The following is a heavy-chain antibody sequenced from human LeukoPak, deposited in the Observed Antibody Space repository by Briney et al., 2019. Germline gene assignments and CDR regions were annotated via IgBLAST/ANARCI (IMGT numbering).Heavy chain of an antibody. CDR2: ISYDGSNK. CDR3: AREGMSTTVVTQGHFDY. V-gene: IGHV3-30*04. J-gene: IGHJ4*02. D-gene: IGHD4-23*01. Sequence: GGSLRLSCAASGFTFSSYAMHWVRQAPGKGLEWVAVISYDGSNKYYADSVKGRFTISRDNSKNTLYLQMNSLRAEDTAVYYCAREGMSTTVVTQGHFDYWGQGTLVTVSS. CDR1: GFTFSSYA.